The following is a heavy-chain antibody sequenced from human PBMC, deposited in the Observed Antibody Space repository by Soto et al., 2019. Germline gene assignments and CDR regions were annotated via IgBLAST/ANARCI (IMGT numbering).Heavy chain of an antibody. V-gene: IGHV1-18*01. CDR2: ISAYNGNT. CDR3: ARDAEAGILLYSGYYYYGMDV. J-gene: IGHJ6*02. CDR1: GYTFTSYG. D-gene: IGHD2-2*02. Sequence: ASVKVSCKASGYTFTSYGISWVRQAPGQGLEWMGWISAYNGNTNYAQKLQGRVTMTTDTSTSTAYMELRSLRSDDTAVYYCARDAEAGILLYSGYYYYGMDVWGQGTTVTVSS.